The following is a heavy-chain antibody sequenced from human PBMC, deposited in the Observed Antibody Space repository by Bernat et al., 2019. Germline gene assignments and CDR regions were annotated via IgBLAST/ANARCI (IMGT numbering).Heavy chain of an antibody. CDR2: ISSSSSYT. CDR1: GFTFSDYY. J-gene: IGHJ3*02. V-gene: IGHV3-11*06. CDR3: ARAFHYDILTGYSNDAFDI. Sequence: QVQLVESGGGLVKPGGSLRLSCAASGFTFSDYYMSWIRQAPGKGLDWVSYISSSSSYTNYADSVKGRFTISRDNAKNSLYLQMNSLRAEDTAVYYCARAFHYDILTGYSNDAFDIWGQGTMVTVSS. D-gene: IGHD3-9*01.